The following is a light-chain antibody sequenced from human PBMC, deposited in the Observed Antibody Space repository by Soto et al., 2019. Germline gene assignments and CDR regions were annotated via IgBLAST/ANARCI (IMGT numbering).Light chain of an antibody. J-gene: IGKJ5*01. CDR3: QHFGNSLST. CDR2: GAS. CDR1: QSVGSNY. V-gene: IGKV3-20*01. Sequence: EIVLTQSPGTLSLSPGERGTLSCRASQSVGSNYLAWYQQKPGQAPRLLFYGASIRATGIPDRFSGSGSGTDFVLTISRLEPEDFAVYYCQHFGNSLSTFGQGTRLEI.